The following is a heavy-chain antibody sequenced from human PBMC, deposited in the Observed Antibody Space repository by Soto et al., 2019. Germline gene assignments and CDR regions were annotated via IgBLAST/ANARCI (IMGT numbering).Heavy chain of an antibody. J-gene: IGHJ4*02. V-gene: IGHV4-61*01. D-gene: IGHD3-3*01. CDR1: GGAVSIGSYN. CDR2: MYYSGST. CDR3: ATVSYDFWSGYYYPPYFDY. Sequence: SETLTLTCTVSGGAVSIGSYNLGWIRQPPGKGLEWIGFMYYSGSTNYTPSLKSRVTMSIDTSRNQFSLKLSSVTAADTAVYYCATVSYDFWSGYYYPPYFDYWRQGPVVTVSS.